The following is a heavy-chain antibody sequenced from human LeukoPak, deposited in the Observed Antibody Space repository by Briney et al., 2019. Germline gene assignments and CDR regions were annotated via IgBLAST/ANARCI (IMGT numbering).Heavy chain of an antibody. CDR3: ARFNNYWYFGL. D-gene: IGHD1/OR15-1a*01. Sequence: ASVKVSCKASGYPFTSYDINWVRQAPGQGLEWMGWMNPISTNTGLAQKFQGRLTMTRDTSTSTAYMELSGLKSEDTAVYYCARFNNYWYFGLWGRGTLVTVSS. CDR1: GYPFTSYD. J-gene: IGHJ2*01. CDR2: MNPISTNT. V-gene: IGHV1-8*02.